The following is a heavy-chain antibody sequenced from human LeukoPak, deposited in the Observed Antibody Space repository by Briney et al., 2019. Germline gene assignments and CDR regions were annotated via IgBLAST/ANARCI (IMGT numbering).Heavy chain of an antibody. V-gene: IGHV1-46*01. Sequence: ASVKVSCKAFGYTFISYYMNWVRPPPGQGLEWMGIINPSGGSTSYAQKSQGRVTMTRDTSTSTVYMELSSLRSEDTAVYYCARGRVSTVVSPLWDWGQGTLVTVSS. CDR1: GYTFISYY. J-gene: IGHJ4*02. CDR2: INPSGGST. D-gene: IGHD4-23*01. CDR3: ARGRVSTVVSPLWD.